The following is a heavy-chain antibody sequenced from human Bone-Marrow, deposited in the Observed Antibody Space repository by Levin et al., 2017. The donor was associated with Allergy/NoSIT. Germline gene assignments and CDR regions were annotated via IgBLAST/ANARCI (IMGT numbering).Heavy chain of an antibody. J-gene: IGHJ4*02. CDR2: IFHSGSA. Sequence: SQTLSLTCTVSGASINSDDHYWTWIRQPPGKGLEWIGCIFHSGSAFYNSSLKSRLTISIDTSKNQFSLRLTSVTGADSAVYYCARGDDYYVTHGLRFEHWGQGALVTVSS. D-gene: IGHD3-10*02. V-gene: IGHV4-30-4*01. CDR3: ARGDDYYVTHGLRFEH. CDR1: GASINSDDHY.